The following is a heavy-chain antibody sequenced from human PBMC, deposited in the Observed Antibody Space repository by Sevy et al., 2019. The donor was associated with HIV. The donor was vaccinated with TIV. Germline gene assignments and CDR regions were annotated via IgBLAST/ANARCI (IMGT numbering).Heavy chain of an antibody. J-gene: IGHJ3*02. CDR1: GYTLTELS. D-gene: IGHD4-17*01. CDR3: APGGTVTTVDAFDI. CDR2: FDPEDGET. Sequence: ASVKVSCKVSGYTLTELSMHWVRQAPGKGLEWMGGFDPEDGETIYAQKFQGRVTMTEDTSTDTAYMEMSSLRSEDTAVYYCAPGGTVTTVDAFDIWGQGTMVTVSS. V-gene: IGHV1-24*01.